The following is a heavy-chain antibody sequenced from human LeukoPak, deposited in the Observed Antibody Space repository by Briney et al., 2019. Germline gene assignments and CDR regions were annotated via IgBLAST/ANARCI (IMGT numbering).Heavy chain of an antibody. J-gene: IGHJ6*03. CDR1: GFTFSSYS. CDR2: IGSSSSYI. D-gene: IGHD3-22*01. V-gene: IGHV3-21*01. CDR3: ARDGPTDYYDVNYYYMDV. Sequence: GGSLRLSCAASGFTFSSYSMNWVRQAPGKGLEWVSSIGSSSSYIYYADSVKGRFTISRDNAKNSLYLQMNSLRAEDTAVYYCARDGPTDYYDVNYYYMDVWGKGTTVTVSS.